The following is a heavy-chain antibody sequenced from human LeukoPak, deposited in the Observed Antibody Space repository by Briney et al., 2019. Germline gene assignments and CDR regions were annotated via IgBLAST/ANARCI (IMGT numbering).Heavy chain of an antibody. CDR1: GFTFSSYD. Sequence: GGSLRLSCAASGFTFSSYDMTWVRQAPGRGLEWVSSIRPSGDNTYYGDSVKGRFTISRDNSKNTVYLQMNNMRVDDTAVYYCARDHGSMVRGAIGRSSDYYYHYYMDVWGKGTTVTVSS. CDR3: ARDHGSMVRGAIGRSSDYYYHYYMDV. V-gene: IGHV3-23*01. J-gene: IGHJ6*03. D-gene: IGHD3-10*01. CDR2: IRPSGDNT.